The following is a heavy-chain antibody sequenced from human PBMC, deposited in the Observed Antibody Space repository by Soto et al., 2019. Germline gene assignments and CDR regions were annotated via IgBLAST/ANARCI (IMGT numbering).Heavy chain of an antibody. J-gene: IGHJ4*02. CDR1: GFIFSNSA. CDR3: AREVASYDRSGFFDY. Sequence: GRSLRLSCAGSGFIFSNSAFTWVRQATCKGLEWVALISYDGNNKYYADSVKGRFTISRDTSKNTLYLQMHSLRADDTAVYYCAREVASYDRSGFFDYWGQGALDTVSS. D-gene: IGHD3-22*01. V-gene: IGHV3-30-3*01. CDR2: ISYDGNNK.